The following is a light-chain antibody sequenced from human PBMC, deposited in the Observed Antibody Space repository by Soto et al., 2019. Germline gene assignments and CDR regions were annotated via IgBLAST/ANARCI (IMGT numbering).Light chain of an antibody. CDR1: SSDVGSYNL. V-gene: IGLV2-23*02. Sequence: QSALTQPASVSGSPGQSITISCTGTSSDVGSYNLVSWHQQHPGKAPKLMIYEVSKRPSGVSNRISGSKSGNTASLTISGLQAEDEAYYYCCSYAGSSSGVFGGGTKVTVL. CDR3: CSYAGSSSGV. J-gene: IGLJ3*02. CDR2: EVS.